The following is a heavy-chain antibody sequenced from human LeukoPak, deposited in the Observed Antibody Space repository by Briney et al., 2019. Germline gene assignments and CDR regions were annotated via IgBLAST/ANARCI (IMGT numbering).Heavy chain of an antibody. D-gene: IGHD2-15*01. Sequence: SVKVSCKASGGTFSNSAISWVRQAPGQGLEWMGGIIPIFGTANYAQRFQGRVTITADESTTTAYMEVNSLRAEDTAVYYCARVLRYCSGGNCYSGGLGYMDVWGKGTTVTISS. CDR3: ARVLRYCSGGNCYSGGLGYMDV. J-gene: IGHJ6*03. CDR1: GGTFSNSA. V-gene: IGHV1-69*13. CDR2: IIPIFGTA.